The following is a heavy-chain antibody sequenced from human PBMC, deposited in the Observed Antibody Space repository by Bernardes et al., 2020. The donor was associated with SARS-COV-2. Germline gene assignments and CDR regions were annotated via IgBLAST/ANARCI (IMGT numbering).Heavy chain of an antibody. Sequence: SETLSLTCAVSGDSVSSASYYWGWIRQPPGKGLEWIGNIFYDGSTNYNPSLKSRVTISEDTSNKQFSLKLSSVTAADTAVYYCAREAGIVSDAFDIWGQGTMVTVSS. CDR2: IFYDGST. V-gene: IGHV4-39*07. D-gene: IGHD1-26*01. J-gene: IGHJ3*02. CDR1: GDSVSSASYY. CDR3: AREAGIVSDAFDI.